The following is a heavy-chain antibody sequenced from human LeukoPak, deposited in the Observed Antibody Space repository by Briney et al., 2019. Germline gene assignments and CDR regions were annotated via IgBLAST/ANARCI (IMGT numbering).Heavy chain of an antibody. D-gene: IGHD3-9*01. V-gene: IGHV3-53*05. CDR2: IYSGVGP. Sequence: PGGSLRLSCTVSGFTVSSNSMSWVRQAPGKGLEWVSFIYSGVGPHYSDSVKGRFTISRDNSKNTLYLQMNSLRAEDTAVYYCAKDQFHYDILTGYDFDYWGQGTLVTVSS. CDR3: AKDQFHYDILTGYDFDY. J-gene: IGHJ4*02. CDR1: GFTVSSNS.